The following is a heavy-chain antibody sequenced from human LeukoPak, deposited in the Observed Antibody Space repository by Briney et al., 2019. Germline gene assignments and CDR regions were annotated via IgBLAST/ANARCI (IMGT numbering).Heavy chain of an antibody. CDR1: GYTFTSYA. J-gene: IGHJ4*02. D-gene: IGHD3-10*01. V-gene: IGHV1-2*02. Sequence: ASVKVSCKASGYTFTSYAMNWVRQAPGQGLEWMGWINPNSGGTNYAQKFQGRVTMTRDTSISTAYMELSRLRSDDTAVYYCARDCPSGISWFGYFDYWGQGTLVTVSS. CDR3: ARDCPSGISWFGYFDY. CDR2: INPNSGGT.